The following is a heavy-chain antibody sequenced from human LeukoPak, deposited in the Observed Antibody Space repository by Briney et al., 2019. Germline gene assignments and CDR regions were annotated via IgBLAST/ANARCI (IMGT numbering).Heavy chain of an antibody. CDR2: IIPIFGTA. J-gene: IGHJ4*02. CDR3: ASSFRNDILTGYWDY. D-gene: IGHD3-9*01. V-gene: IGHV1-69*13. CDR1: GGTFSSYA. Sequence: ASVKVSCKASGGTFSSYAISWVRQAPGQGLEWMGGIIPIFGTANHAQKFQGRVTITADESTSTAYMELSSLRSEDTAVYYCASSFRNDILTGYWDYWGQGTLVTVSS.